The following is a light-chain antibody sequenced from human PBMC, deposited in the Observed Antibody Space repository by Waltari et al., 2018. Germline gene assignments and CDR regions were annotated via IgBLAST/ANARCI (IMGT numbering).Light chain of an antibody. CDR2: NVS. Sequence: DVVMTQSPLSLPITPGQTASMTCRSSQSLLHSNGNTYLSWFLQKPGQPPRRLIYNVSNRDSGVPDRLSGSGAGTDFTLKISRVEAEDVGVYYCMQVTHFPLTFGGGTKVEIK. CDR1: QSLLHSNGNTY. V-gene: IGKV2-30*02. CDR3: MQVTHFPLT. J-gene: IGKJ4*01.